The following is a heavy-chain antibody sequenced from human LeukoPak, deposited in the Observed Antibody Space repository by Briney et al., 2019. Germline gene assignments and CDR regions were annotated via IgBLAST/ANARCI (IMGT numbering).Heavy chain of an antibody. CDR1: GGTFSSYA. CDR3: ANREVTMVWGAGSLRYYYYGMDV. V-gene: IGHV1-69*13. Sequence: SVKVSCKASGGTFSSYAISWVRQAPGQGLEWMGGIIPIFGTANYAQKFQGRVTITADESTSTAYMELSSLRSEDTAVYYCANREVTMVWGAGSLRYYYYGMDVWGKGTTVTVSS. CDR2: IIPIFGTA. J-gene: IGHJ6*04. D-gene: IGHD3-10*01.